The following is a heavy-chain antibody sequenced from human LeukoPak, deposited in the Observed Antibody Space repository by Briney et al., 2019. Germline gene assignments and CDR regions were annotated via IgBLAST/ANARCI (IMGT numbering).Heavy chain of an antibody. J-gene: IGHJ4*02. CDR2: IKQDGSEK. CDR1: GFTFDDYV. D-gene: IGHD3-3*01. V-gene: IGHV3-7*01. CDR3: ARMGFWSGYRGDY. Sequence: GGSLRLSCAASGFTFDDYVVTWVRQAPGKWLEWVANIKQDGSEKYYVDSVKGRFTISRDNAKNSLYLQMDSLMSEDTAVYYCARMGFWSGYRGDYWGQGTLVTVSS.